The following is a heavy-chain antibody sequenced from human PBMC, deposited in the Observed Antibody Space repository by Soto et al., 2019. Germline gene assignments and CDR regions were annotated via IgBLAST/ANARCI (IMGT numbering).Heavy chain of an antibody. CDR1: GYTFTSYY. V-gene: IGHV1-46*03. J-gene: IGHJ5*02. CDR2: INPSGGST. CDR3: ARDSITMVRGVSHWFDP. Sequence: GASVKVSCKASGYTFTSYYMHWVRQAPGQGLEWMGIINPSGGSTSYAQKFQGRVTMTRDTSTSTVYMELSSLRSEDTAVYYCARDSITMVRGVSHWFDPWGQGTLVTVSS. D-gene: IGHD3-10*01.